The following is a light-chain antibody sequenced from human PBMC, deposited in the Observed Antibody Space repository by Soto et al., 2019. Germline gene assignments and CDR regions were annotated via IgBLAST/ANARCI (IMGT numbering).Light chain of an antibody. CDR2: EVS. J-gene: IGLJ2*01. Sequence: QSVLTQPASVSGSPGQTITISCTGTSSDVGSYNLVSWYQQHPGKAPKLMIYEVSKRPSEVSNRFSGCKSGNTASLTISGLQAEDEADYYCCADAGSSTYGVFGGGTQLTVL. V-gene: IGLV2-23*02. CDR1: SSDVGSYNL. CDR3: CADAGSSTYGV.